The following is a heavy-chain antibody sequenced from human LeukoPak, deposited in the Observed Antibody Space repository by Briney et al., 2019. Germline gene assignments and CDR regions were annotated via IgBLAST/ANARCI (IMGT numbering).Heavy chain of an antibody. Sequence: ASVKVSCKASGYTFTGYYMHWVRQAPGQGLEWMGWINPNSGGTHYAQKFQGRVTMTRDTSIITAHMELSRLRSDDTAVYYCARDSGAFDIWGQGTMVTVSS. CDR1: GYTFTGYY. V-gene: IGHV1-2*02. J-gene: IGHJ3*02. CDR2: INPNSGGT. CDR3: ARDSGAFDI.